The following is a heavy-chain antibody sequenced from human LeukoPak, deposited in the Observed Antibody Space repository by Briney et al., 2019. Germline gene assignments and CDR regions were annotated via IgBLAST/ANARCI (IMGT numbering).Heavy chain of an antibody. J-gene: IGHJ4*02. Sequence: SETLSLTCTVSGYSISSGYYWGWIRQPPGKGLEWIGSIYHSGSTYYNPSLKNRVTISLDTSMNQFSLRLSSVTAADTAVYYCARVSLCSAYSGTYCQYFDYWGQGTLVTVSP. CDR2: IYHSGST. CDR3: ARVSLCSAYSGTYCQYFDY. D-gene: IGHD1-26*01. CDR1: GYSISSGYY. V-gene: IGHV4-38-2*02.